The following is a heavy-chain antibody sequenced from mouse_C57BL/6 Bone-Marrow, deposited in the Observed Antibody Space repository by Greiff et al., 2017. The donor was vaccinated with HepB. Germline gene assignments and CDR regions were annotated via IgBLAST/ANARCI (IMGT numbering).Heavy chain of an antibody. Sequence: VQLQESGAELVKPGASVKMSCKASGYTFTTYPIEWMKQNHGKSLEWIGNFHPYNDDTKYNEKFKGKATLTVEKSSSTVYLELSRLTSDDSAVYYCARGYYDYPYWYFDVWGTGTTVTVSS. CDR1: GYTFTTYP. CDR2: FHPYNDDT. CDR3: ARGYYDYPYWYFDV. V-gene: IGHV1-47*01. D-gene: IGHD2-4*01. J-gene: IGHJ1*03.